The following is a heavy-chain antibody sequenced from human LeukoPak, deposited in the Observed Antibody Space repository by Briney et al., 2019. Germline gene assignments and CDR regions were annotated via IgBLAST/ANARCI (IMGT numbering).Heavy chain of an antibody. CDR3: ARTTEGGYTYDYFYYYYMDV. Sequence: GGSLRLSCAASGFTVSSNYMSWVRQAPGKGLEWVSIIYSGGSTFYADSVKGRFTISRDNSKNTLYLQMNSLRAEDTAVYYCARTTEGGYTYDYFYYYYMDVWGKGTTVTISS. J-gene: IGHJ6*03. CDR2: IYSGGST. CDR1: GFTVSSNY. D-gene: IGHD5-18*01. V-gene: IGHV3-53*01.